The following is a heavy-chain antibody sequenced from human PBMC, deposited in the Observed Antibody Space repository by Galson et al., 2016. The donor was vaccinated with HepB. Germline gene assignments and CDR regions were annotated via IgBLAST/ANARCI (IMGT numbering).Heavy chain of an antibody. CDR1: GHSFSSYG. Sequence: SCKASGHSFSSYGIGWVRQAPGQGLEWMGWINPNDDNTNYAQNLQGRVTMTTDTSTNIVYMELRSLRSDDTAVYYCALDRSGWSAQFDYWGQGTLVTVSS. J-gene: IGHJ4*02. D-gene: IGHD6-19*01. CDR3: ALDRSGWSAQFDY. CDR2: INPNDDNT. V-gene: IGHV1-18*04.